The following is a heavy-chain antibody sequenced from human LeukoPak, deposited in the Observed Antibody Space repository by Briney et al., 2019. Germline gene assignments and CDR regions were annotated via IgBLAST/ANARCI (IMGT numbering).Heavy chain of an antibody. CDR2: ISAYNGNT. CDR3: AEHSSSSWGFDP. J-gene: IGHJ5*02. V-gene: IGHV1-18*03. CDR1: GYTFTSYG. D-gene: IGHD6-6*01. Sequence: APLKVSSKASGYTFTSYGISWVRHAPGQGLEWMGWISAYNGNTNYAQKLQGRVTMTTDTSTSTAYMELRSLRSDDMAVYYCAEHSSSSWGFDPWGQGTLVTVSS.